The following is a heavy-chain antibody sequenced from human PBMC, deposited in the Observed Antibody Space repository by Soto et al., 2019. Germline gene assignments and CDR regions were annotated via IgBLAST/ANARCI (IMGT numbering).Heavy chain of an antibody. CDR2: TYYRSKWYY. J-gene: IGHJ4*01. Sequence: QVQLQQSGPGLVKPSQTLLLTCDISGDSVSSNTAGWNWVRQSPSRGLEWLGRTYYRSKWYYDYALSVRSRITTNPDTSKNQYSLQLNSVTPEDTAVYYCARGEQYSGRIFDYWGQGTLVTVSS. D-gene: IGHD1-26*01. V-gene: IGHV6-1*01. CDR3: ARGEQYSGRIFDY. CDR1: GDSVSSNTAG.